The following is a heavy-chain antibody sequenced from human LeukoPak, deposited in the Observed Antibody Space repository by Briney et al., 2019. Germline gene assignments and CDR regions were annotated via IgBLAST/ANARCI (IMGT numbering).Heavy chain of an antibody. CDR1: GYTFTSYY. CDR3: ASRTLSPYAFDI. Sequence: GASVKVSCKASGYTFTSYYMHWVRQAPGQGLEWMGIINPSGGSTSYAQKFQGRVTMTRDTSTSTVYMELSSLRFEDTAVYYCASRTLSPYAFDIWGQGTMVTVSS. CDR2: INPSGGST. V-gene: IGHV1-46*01. D-gene: IGHD2/OR15-2a*01. J-gene: IGHJ3*02.